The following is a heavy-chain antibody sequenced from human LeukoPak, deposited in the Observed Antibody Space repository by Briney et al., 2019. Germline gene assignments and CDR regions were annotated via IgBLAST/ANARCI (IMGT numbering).Heavy chain of an antibody. Sequence: GGSLRLSCAASGFTVSSNEMSWVRQAPGKGLEWVSSISGGSTYYADSRKGRFTISRDNSKNTLHLQMNSLRAEDTAVYYCAKDLRESYGSGSCLDYWGQGTLVTVSS. J-gene: IGHJ4*02. D-gene: IGHD3-10*01. CDR1: GFTVSSNE. V-gene: IGHV3-38-3*01. CDR2: ISGGST. CDR3: AKDLRESYGSGSCLDY.